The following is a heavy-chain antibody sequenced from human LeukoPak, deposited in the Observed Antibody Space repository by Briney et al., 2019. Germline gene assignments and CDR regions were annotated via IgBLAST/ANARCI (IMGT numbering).Heavy chain of an antibody. J-gene: IGHJ4*02. CDR3: ARSGGRDGYNFGY. D-gene: IGHD5-24*01. CDR1: GGSITSHY. V-gene: IGHV4-59*08. Sequence: PPETLSLTCTVSGGSITSHYWSWIRQTPGKGLEWIGYFYYSGSTNCNPSRESRVTMSVDTSRTHLYLNLSSVTAADTAMYYCARSGGRDGYNFGYWGPGTLVIVSS. CDR2: FYYSGST.